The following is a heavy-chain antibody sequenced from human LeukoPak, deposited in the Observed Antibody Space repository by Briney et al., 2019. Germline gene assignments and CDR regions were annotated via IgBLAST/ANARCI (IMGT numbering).Heavy chain of an antibody. J-gene: IGHJ4*02. CDR3: ARHVLAARPPLYYFDY. CDR1: GGSISSSSYY. CDR2: IYYSGST. V-gene: IGHV4-39*01. D-gene: IGHD6-6*01. Sequence: SETLSLTCTVSGGSISSSSYYWGWIRQPPGKGLEWIGSIYYSGSTYYNPSLKSRVTISVDTSKNQLSLKLSSVTAADTAVYYCARHVLAARPPLYYFDYWGQGTLVTVSS.